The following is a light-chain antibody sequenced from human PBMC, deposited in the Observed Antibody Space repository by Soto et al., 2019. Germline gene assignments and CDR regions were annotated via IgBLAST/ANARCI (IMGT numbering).Light chain of an antibody. J-gene: IGLJ2*01. CDR1: SSDVGGYKF. CDR3: SSYTSSSTLL. V-gene: IGLV2-14*01. CDR2: EVR. Sequence: QSALTQPASVSGSPGQSITISCTGTSSDVGGYKFVSWYQQHPGKAPKLMIYEVRNRASGVSDRFSGSKSGNTASLTISGLQAEDEADYYCSSYTSSSTLLFGGGTKLTVL.